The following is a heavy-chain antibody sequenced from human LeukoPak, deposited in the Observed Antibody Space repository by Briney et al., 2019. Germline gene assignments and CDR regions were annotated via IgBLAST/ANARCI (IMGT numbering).Heavy chain of an antibody. Sequence: ASVKVSCKASGYTFTNYDINWVRQATGQGPEWMGWMNPKSGNTGYARKFQGRVTMTRNTSISTAYMELSSLGSDDTAVYYCARDQDIVVVVAALRQREMGGFDPWGQGTLVTVSS. CDR2: MNPKSGNT. V-gene: IGHV1-8*01. CDR1: GYTFTNYD. J-gene: IGHJ5*02. CDR3: ARDQDIVVVVAALRQREMGGFDP. D-gene: IGHD2-15*01.